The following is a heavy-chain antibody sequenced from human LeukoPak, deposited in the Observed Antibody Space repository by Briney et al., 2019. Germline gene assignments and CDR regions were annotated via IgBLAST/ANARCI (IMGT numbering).Heavy chain of an antibody. CDR3: ARGSITMIVYHAFHI. CDR2: ISSSGSTI. Sequence: GGSLRLSCAASGFTFSDYYMSWIRQAPGKGLEWVSYISSSGSTIYYADSVKGRFTISRDNAKNPLYLQMNSLRAEDTAVYYCARGSITMIVYHAFHIWGQGTMVTVSS. CDR1: GFTFSDYY. V-gene: IGHV3-11*01. D-gene: IGHD3-22*01. J-gene: IGHJ3*02.